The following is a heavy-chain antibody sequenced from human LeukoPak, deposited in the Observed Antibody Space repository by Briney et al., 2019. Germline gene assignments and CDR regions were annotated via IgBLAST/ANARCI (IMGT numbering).Heavy chain of an antibody. D-gene: IGHD3-9*01. V-gene: IGHV1-2*02. CDR1: GYTFTGYY. CDR2: INSNSGDT. J-gene: IGHJ2*01. CDR3: AREPHYDLLTGYALGYLDL. Sequence: ASVKVSCKASGYTFTGYYMHWVRQAAAQGLEWMGWINSNSGDTNYAQKFQGGVTMTRDTSISTAYMELSRLRSDDTAVYYCAREPHYDLLTGYALGYLDLWGRGTLLTVSS.